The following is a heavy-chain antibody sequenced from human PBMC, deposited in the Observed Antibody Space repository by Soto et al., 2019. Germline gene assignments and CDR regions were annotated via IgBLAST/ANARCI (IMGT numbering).Heavy chain of an antibody. Sequence: PGGSLRLSCAASGFTFSAYGMHWVRQAPGKGLEWVAVISYDGSKEYYADSVKGRFTISRDDSKNTLYLQMNSLRAEDTAVYFCAKDAGLVVVADYITYFDYWGQGTLVTVSS. CDR3: AKDAGLVVVADYITYFDY. CDR2: ISYDGSKE. V-gene: IGHV3-30*18. D-gene: IGHD2-15*01. J-gene: IGHJ4*02. CDR1: GFTFSAYG.